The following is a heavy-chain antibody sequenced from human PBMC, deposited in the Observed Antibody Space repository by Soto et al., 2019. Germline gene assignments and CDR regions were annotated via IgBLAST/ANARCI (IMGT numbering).Heavy chain of an antibody. J-gene: IGHJ1*01. D-gene: IGHD4-17*01. V-gene: IGHV3-23*01. CDR2: ISTSGGIT. Sequence: GGSLRLSCAASGFTFSTYAMSWVRQAPGKGLEWVSKISTSGGITHYADSVKGRFTISRDNSKNMLYLQMNSLRAEDTAVYYCAKKDYGDPRWGQGTLVTVSS. CDR1: GFTFSTYA. CDR3: AKKDYGDPR.